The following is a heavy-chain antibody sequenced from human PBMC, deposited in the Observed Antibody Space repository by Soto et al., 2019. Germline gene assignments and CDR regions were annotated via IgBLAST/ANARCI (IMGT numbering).Heavy chain of an antibody. J-gene: IGHJ5*02. CDR2: IIPIFGTA. CDR3: ARDRQWLVNNWFDP. D-gene: IGHD6-19*01. Sequence: SVKVSCKASGGTFSSYAISWVRQAPGQGLEWMGGIIPIFGTANYAQKFQGRVTITADESTSTAYMELSSLRSEDTAVYYCARDRQWLVNNWFDPWGQGTLVTVSS. V-gene: IGHV1-69*13. CDR1: GGTFSSYA.